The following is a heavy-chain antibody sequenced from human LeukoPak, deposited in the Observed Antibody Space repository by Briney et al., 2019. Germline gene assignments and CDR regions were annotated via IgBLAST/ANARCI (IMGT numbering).Heavy chain of an antibody. CDR2: IYYSGST. CDR3: ASRPIPVDIFDS. Sequence: PSETLSLTCTVSGGSISSYYWSWIRQPPGKGLEWIGYIYYSGSTNYNPSLKSRVIMSVDTSKNQLSLKLSSVTAADTAVYYCASRPIPVDIFDSWGQGTLVTVSS. V-gene: IGHV4-59*08. CDR1: GGSISSYY. J-gene: IGHJ4*02. D-gene: IGHD6-19*01.